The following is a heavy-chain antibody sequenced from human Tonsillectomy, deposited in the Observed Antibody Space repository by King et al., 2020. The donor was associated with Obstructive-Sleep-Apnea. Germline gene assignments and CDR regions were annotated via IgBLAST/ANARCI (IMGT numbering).Heavy chain of an antibody. D-gene: IGHD2-2*01. Sequence: VQLVESGGGVVQPGGSLRLSCAASGFTFDDYSMHLVRQAPGKGLEWVSLISWDGGSTYYADPVKGRFTTSRENSKNSLYLQMNSLRAEDSALYYCATDPSAFDYWGQGTLVTVSS. CDR2: ISWDGGST. CDR3: ATDPSAFDY. CDR1: GFTFDDYS. J-gene: IGHJ4*02. V-gene: IGHV3-43D*03.